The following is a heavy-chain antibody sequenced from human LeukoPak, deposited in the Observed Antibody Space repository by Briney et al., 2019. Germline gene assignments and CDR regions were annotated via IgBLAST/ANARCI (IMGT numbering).Heavy chain of an antibody. CDR3: ARDAQRGFDYSNSLKY. V-gene: IGHV3-33*01. D-gene: IGHD4-11*01. J-gene: IGHJ4*01. CDR1: GFIFSHHG. CDR2: IWSDGTNR. Sequence: QPGGSLRLSCAASGFIFSHHGMHWVRQAPGKRLEWVAVIWSDGTNRFYADSVKGRFTISRDNSQNTVFLQMDSLRVKDTAIYYCARDAQRGFDYSNSLKYWGHGTLVTVSS.